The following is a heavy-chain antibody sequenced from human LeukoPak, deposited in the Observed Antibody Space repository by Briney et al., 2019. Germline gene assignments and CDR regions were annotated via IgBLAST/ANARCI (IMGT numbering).Heavy chain of an antibody. CDR3: ATMVQGIYTYFGS. V-gene: IGHV4-59*01. Sequence: PSETLSLTCTVFVGSISSYYWSWIRQPPGRGLEWVGYIYYSGSTNYNPSLKSRVTMSVDTSKNQLSLKLSSVTAADTAVYYCATMVQGIYTYFGSWGQGNLVAVSS. CDR2: IYYSGST. D-gene: IGHD3-10*01. J-gene: IGHJ4*02. CDR1: VGSISSYY.